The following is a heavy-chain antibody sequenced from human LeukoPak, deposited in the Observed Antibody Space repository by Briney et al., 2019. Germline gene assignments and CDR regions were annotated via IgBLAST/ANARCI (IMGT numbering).Heavy chain of an antibody. V-gene: IGHV1-3*01. CDR3: ARGEMATIRSPNYYYYGMDV. Sequence: VASVKVSCKTSGYTFTSYGVNWVRQAPGQRLEWMGWINAGNGNTKYSQKFQGRVTITRDTSASTAYMELSSLRSEDTAVYYCARGEMATIRSPNYYYYGMDVWGQGTTVTVSS. D-gene: IGHD5-24*01. CDR1: GYTFTSYG. CDR2: INAGNGNT. J-gene: IGHJ6*02.